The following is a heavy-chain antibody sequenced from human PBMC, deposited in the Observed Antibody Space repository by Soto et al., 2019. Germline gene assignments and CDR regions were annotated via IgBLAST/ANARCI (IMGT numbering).Heavy chain of an antibody. V-gene: IGHV3-30*18. CDR1: GFTFSSYV. J-gene: IGHJ4*02. Sequence: GGSLRLSCAASGFTFSSYVMHWVRQAPGKGLEWVAVISYDGSNKYYADSVKGRFTISRDNSKNTLYLQMNSLRAEDTAVYYCAKDPAAGKPLSFDYWGQGTLVTVSS. CDR3: AKDPAAGKPLSFDY. CDR2: ISYDGSNK. D-gene: IGHD6-13*01.